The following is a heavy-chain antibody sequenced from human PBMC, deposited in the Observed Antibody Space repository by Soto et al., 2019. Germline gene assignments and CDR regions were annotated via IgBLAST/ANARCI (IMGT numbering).Heavy chain of an antibody. V-gene: IGHV4-39*01. Sequence: SETLSLTCTVSGGSISSSSYYWGWIRQPPGKGLEWIGSIYYSGSTYYNPSLKSRVTISVDTSKNQFSLKLSSVTAADTAVYYCARHRLGPWGYYYYGMDVWGQGTTVTVSS. D-gene: IGHD3-16*01. CDR1: GGSISSSSYY. CDR2: IYYSGST. CDR3: ARHRLGPWGYYYYGMDV. J-gene: IGHJ6*02.